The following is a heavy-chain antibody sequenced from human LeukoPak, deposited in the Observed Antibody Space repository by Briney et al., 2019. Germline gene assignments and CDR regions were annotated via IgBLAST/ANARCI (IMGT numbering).Heavy chain of an antibody. J-gene: IGHJ4*02. V-gene: IGHV3-23*01. CDR2: ISGSGAMT. D-gene: IGHD3-10*01. CDR3: AKDRVDGSGSQFDS. CDR1: GFTFSSYA. Sequence: QSGGSLRLSCAASGFTFSSYAMIWVRQAPGKGLEWVSSISGSGAMTYYADSVKGRFTISRDNAMDTLYLQMNSLRADDTAVYYCAKDRVDGSGSQFDSWGQGSLVIVSS.